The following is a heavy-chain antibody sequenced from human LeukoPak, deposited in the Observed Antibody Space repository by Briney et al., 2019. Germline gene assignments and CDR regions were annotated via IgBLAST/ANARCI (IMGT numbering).Heavy chain of an antibody. CDR3: ARRIAVAGSDAFDI. CDR2: IYPGDSDT. V-gene: IGHV5-51*01. D-gene: IGHD6-19*01. Sequence: GESLKISCKGSGYSFTNYWIGWVRQMPRKGLEWMGIIYPGDSDTRYSPSFQGQVTISADKSISFAYLQWSSLKASDTAMYYCARRIAVAGSDAFDIWGQGTMVTVSS. CDR1: GYSFTNYW. J-gene: IGHJ3*02.